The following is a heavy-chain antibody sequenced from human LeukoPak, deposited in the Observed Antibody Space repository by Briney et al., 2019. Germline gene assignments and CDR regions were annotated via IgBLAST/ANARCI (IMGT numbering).Heavy chain of an antibody. CDR2: RHDSGSS. CDR1: GGSISSHY. CDR3: ARAPVVRGVFGWFDF. V-gene: IGHV4-59*11. Sequence: SETLSLTCSVSGGSISSHYWIWFRQPPGKGLEWIGHRHDSGSSNYNPSLKSRVTISIDTSKNQFSLKLNSVTAADTADYYCARAPVVRGVFGWFDFWGQGVLVTVSS. D-gene: IGHD3-10*01. J-gene: IGHJ5*01.